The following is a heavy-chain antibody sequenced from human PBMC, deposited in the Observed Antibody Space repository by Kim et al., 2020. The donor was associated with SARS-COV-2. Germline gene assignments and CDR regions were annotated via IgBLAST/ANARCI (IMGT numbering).Heavy chain of an antibody. V-gene: IGHV3-33*06. CDR3: AKDSGSYDILTGYHLSAFDI. Sequence: RFTISRDNSKNTLYLQMNSLRAEDTAVYYCAKDSGSYDILTGYHLSAFDIWGQGTMVTVSS. D-gene: IGHD3-9*01. J-gene: IGHJ3*02.